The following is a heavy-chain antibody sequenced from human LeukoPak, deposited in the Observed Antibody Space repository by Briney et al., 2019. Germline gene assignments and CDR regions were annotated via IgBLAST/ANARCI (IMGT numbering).Heavy chain of an antibody. CDR3: ARQGATIPHPYYYYYGMDV. D-gene: IGHD5-24*01. V-gene: IGHV4-59*08. CDR1: GGSISSYY. J-gene: IGHJ6*02. Sequence: SETLSLTCTVSGGSISSYYWSWLRQPPGKGLEWIGYIYYSGSTNYNPSLKSRVTISVDTSKNQFSLKLSSVTAEDTAVYYCARQGATIPHPYYYYYGMDVWGQGTTVTVSS. CDR2: IYYSGST.